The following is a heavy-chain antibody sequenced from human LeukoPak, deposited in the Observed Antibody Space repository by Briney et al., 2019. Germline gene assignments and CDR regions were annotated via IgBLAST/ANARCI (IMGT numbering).Heavy chain of an antibody. J-gene: IGHJ5*02. CDR3: ARDSIAVAGTSLGWFDP. V-gene: IGHV1-2*02. Sequence: ASVKVSCKASGYTFTGYYMHWVRQAPGQGLEWMGWINPNSGGTNHAQKFQGRVTMTRDTSISTAYMELSRLRSDDTAVYYCARDSIAVAGTSLGWFDPWGQGTLVTVSS. CDR2: INPNSGGT. CDR1: GYTFTGYY. D-gene: IGHD6-19*01.